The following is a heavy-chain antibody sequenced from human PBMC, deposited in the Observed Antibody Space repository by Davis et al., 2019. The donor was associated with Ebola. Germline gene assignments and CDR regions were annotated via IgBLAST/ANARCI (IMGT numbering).Heavy chain of an antibody. V-gene: IGHV3-23*01. D-gene: IGHD2-8*01. CDR2: IRRSGGST. Sequence: GESLKISCTDSVITFSSYVMTWFRHAPGKGLDWVSAIRRSGGSTYYADSVKGRFNISRDNSKNTLYLQMNSLRAEDKAVYNCARANSMDVWGQGTTVTVSS. CDR1: VITFSSYV. J-gene: IGHJ6*02. CDR3: ARANSMDV.